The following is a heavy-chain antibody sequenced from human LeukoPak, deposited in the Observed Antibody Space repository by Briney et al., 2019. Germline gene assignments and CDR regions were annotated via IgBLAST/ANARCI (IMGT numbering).Heavy chain of an antibody. CDR1: HYSISSGYY. V-gene: IGHV4-38-2*02. Sequence: NSSETLSLTCAVSHYSISSGYYWGWIRQPPGKGLEWIGSIYHSGSTYYNPSLKSRVTISVDTSKNQFSLKLSSVTAADTAVYFCARDKAYDLDEASGYYYNRGLDYWGQGTLVTVSS. J-gene: IGHJ4*02. CDR2: IYHSGST. CDR3: ARDKAYDLDEASGYYYNRGLDY. D-gene: IGHD3-22*01.